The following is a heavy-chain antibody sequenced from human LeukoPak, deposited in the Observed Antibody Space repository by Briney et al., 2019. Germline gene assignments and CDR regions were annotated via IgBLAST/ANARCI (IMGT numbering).Heavy chain of an antibody. V-gene: IGHV1-69*05. CDR2: IIPIFGTA. Sequence: SVKVSCKASGYTFTSYGISWVRQAPGQGLEWMGGIIPIFGTANYAQKFQGRVTITTDESTSTAYMELSSLRSEDTAVYYCASPRDGYNDFDYWGQGTLVTVSS. CDR1: GYTFTSYG. D-gene: IGHD5-24*01. CDR3: ASPRDGYNDFDY. J-gene: IGHJ4*02.